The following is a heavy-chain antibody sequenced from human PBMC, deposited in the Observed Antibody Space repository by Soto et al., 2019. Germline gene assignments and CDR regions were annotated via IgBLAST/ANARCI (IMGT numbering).Heavy chain of an antibody. CDR2: IIPIFGTA. V-gene: IGHV1-69*13. Sequence: GASVKVSCKASGGTFSSYAISWVRQAPGQGLEWMGEIIPIFGTANYAQKLQGRVTITADESTSTANMEMSSLRSEDTAVYYCEIFTLMVPAAFYYWGQETVLTVPS. D-gene: IGHD2-2*01. J-gene: IGHJ4*02. CDR3: EIFTLMVPAAFYY. CDR1: GGTFSSYA.